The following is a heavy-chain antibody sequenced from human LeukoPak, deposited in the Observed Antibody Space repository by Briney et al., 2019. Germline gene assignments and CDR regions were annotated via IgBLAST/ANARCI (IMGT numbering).Heavy chain of an antibody. CDR2: IRYDGSNK. J-gene: IGHJ5*02. Sequence: GGTLRLSCAASGFTFSSYGMHWVRQAPGKGLEWVAFIRYDGSNKYYADSVKGRFTISRDNSKNTLYLQMNSLRAEDTAVYYCAKDWRKGNWFDPWGQGTLVTVSS. CDR3: AKDWRKGNWFDP. V-gene: IGHV3-30*02. CDR1: GFTFSSYG. D-gene: IGHD1-14*01.